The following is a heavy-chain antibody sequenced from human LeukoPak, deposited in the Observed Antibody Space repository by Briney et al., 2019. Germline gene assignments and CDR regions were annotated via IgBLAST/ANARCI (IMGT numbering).Heavy chain of an antibody. V-gene: IGHV4-61*02. CDR3: ARTIVPAAVGAFDI. Sequence: SQTLSLTCTVSGGSIISDHYLWSWIRQPAGKGLEWIGRIFASGTTDYNPSLRSRVTISRDTSKNQFSLSLISMTAADTAVYYCARTIVPAAVGAFDIWGQGITVTVSS. CDR2: IFASGTT. D-gene: IGHD2-2*01. CDR1: GGSIISDHYL. J-gene: IGHJ3*02.